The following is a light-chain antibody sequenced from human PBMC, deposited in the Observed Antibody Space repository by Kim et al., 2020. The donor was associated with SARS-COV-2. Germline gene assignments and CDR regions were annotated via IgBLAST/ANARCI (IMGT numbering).Light chain of an antibody. J-gene: IGLJ2*01. CDR3: QAWDSSTKVV. CDR2: QDS. Sequence: SYELTQPPSVSVSPGQTASITCSGDKLGDKYACWYQQKPGQSPVLVIYQDSKRPSGIPERFSGSNSGNTATLTISGTQAMDEADYYCQAWDSSTKVVCVG. CDR1: KLGDKY. V-gene: IGLV3-1*01.